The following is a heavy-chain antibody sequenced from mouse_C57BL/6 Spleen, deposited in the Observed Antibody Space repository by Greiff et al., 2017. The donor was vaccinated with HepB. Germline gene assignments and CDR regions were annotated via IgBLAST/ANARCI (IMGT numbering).Heavy chain of an antibody. Sequence: QVQLQQPGAELVKPGASVKMSCKASGYTFTSYWMHWVKQRPGQGLEWIGMIHPNSGSTNYNEKFKSKATLTVDKSSSTAYMQLSSLTSEDSAVYYCARRGDYYAMDYWGQGTSVTVSS. CDR2: IHPNSGST. V-gene: IGHV1-64*01. J-gene: IGHJ4*01. CDR3: ARRGDYYAMDY. CDR1: GYTFTSYW.